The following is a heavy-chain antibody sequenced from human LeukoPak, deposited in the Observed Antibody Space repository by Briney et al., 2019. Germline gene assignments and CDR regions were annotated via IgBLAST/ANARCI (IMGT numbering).Heavy chain of an antibody. V-gene: IGHV4-39*07. CDR2: IYYSGST. D-gene: IGHD4-17*01. Sequence: SETLSLTCTVSGGSISSNSYYWGWIRQPPGKGLEWIGSIYYSGSTYYNPSLKSRVTISVDSSENQFSLKLSSVTAADTAMYYCARAQTYGDYRLLLDYWGQGTLVTVSS. J-gene: IGHJ4*02. CDR3: ARAQTYGDYRLLLDY. CDR1: GGSISSNSYY.